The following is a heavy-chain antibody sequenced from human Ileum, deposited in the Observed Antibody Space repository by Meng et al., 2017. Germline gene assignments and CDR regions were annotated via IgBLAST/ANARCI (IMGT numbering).Heavy chain of an antibody. CDR1: GGSISSSFY. D-gene: IGHD2-15*01. Sequence: QVQGKGSGPGLVEPSGTLSLTCTGSGGSISSSFYWSWVRQSPGKGLEWIGQIYLAGSPNYNPSLESRVTISVDKSKNQFSLRLTSVTAADTAIFYCVRHGGKYFDSWGQGTLVTVSS. CDR3: VRHGGKYFDS. V-gene: IGHV4-4*02. CDR2: IYLAGSP. J-gene: IGHJ4*02.